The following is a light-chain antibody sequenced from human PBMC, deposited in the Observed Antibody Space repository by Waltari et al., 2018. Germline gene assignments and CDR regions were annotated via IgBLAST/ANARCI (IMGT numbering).Light chain of an antibody. CDR3: QHYVRLPAT. Sequence: EIVLTQSPGTLSLSPGQRATLSCWASQSVSRALAWYQQKPGQAPRLLIYDESSRATGIPDRFSGSGSGTDFSLTISRLEPEDFAVYYCQHYVRLPATFGQGTKVDIK. CDR1: QSVSRA. V-gene: IGKV3-20*01. CDR2: DES. J-gene: IGKJ1*01.